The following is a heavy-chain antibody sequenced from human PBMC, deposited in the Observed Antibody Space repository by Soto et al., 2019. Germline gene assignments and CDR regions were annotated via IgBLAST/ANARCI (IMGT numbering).Heavy chain of an antibody. D-gene: IGHD3-10*01. Sequence: SETLSLTCAFYGGSFSGCYWSWIRQPPGKGLEWIGEINHSGSTNYNPSLKSRVTISVDTSKNQFSLKLSSVTAADTAVYYCARGSVYYYYGSGSFSADWFDYCGQGT. CDR2: INHSGST. CDR1: GGSFSGCY. J-gene: IGHJ5*01. V-gene: IGHV4-34*01. CDR3: ARGSVYYYYGSGSFSADWFDY.